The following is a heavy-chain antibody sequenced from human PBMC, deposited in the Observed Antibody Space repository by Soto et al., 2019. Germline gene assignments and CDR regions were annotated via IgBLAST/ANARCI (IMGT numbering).Heavy chain of an antibody. Sequence: QMQLVQSGPEVKKPGTSVKVSCKASGFTFTSSAMQWVRQARGQRLEWIGWIVVGSGNTNYAQKFQERVTITRAMSTSTAYMELSSLRSEDTAVYYCAAVGYCSSTSCIDYYYYGMDVWGQGTTVTVSS. CDR3: AAVGYCSSTSCIDYYYYGMDV. V-gene: IGHV1-58*02. CDR1: GFTFTSSA. D-gene: IGHD2-2*03. J-gene: IGHJ6*02. CDR2: IVVGSGNT.